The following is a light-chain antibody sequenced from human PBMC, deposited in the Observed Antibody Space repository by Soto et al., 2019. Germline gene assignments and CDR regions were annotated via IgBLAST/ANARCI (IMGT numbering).Light chain of an antibody. Sequence: QSVLTQPPSASATPGQRVTISCSGSDSNIGSKYVYWYQQLPGTAPKLLMYRNNQRPSGVPDRFSGSKSGTSASLAINGLRSEDEADYYCAAWDSSLGGPAFGGGPKLTVL. V-gene: IGLV1-47*01. CDR2: RNN. CDR3: AAWDSSLGGPA. CDR1: DSNIGSKY. J-gene: IGLJ2*01.